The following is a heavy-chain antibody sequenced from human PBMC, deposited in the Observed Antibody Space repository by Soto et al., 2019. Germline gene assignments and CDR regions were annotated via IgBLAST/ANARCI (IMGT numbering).Heavy chain of an antibody. V-gene: IGHV3-33*01. CDR1: GFTFSSYG. CDR2: IWYDGSNK. J-gene: IGHJ4*02. CDR3: ARDPTSQGRIQLWYDY. D-gene: IGHD5-18*01. Sequence: QVQLVESGGGVVQSGRSLRLSCAASGFTFSSYGMHWVRQAPGKGLEWVAVIWYDGSNKYYADSVKGRFTISRDNCKNTLYLQMNSLRAEDTAVYYWARDPTSQGRIQLWYDYWGQGTLVSVSS.